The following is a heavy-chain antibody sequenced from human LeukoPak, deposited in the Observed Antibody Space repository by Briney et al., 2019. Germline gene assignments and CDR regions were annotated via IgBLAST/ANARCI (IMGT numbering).Heavy chain of an antibody. V-gene: IGHV4-59*08. D-gene: IGHD1-26*01. J-gene: IGHJ6*02. CDR2: IYYSGST. Sequence: SETLSLTCTVSGGSISSYYWSWIRQPPGKGLEWIGYIYYSGSTNYNPSLKSRVTISVDTSKNQFSLKLNSVTAADTAVYFCARQNSGSYYNYYGMDVWGQGTTVTVSS. CDR3: ARQNSGSYYNYYGMDV. CDR1: GGSISSYY.